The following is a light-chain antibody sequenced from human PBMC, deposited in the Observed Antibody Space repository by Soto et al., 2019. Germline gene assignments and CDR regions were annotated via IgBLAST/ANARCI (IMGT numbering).Light chain of an antibody. CDR2: GAS. CDR1: QTINKY. CDR3: QQTYSTPGT. J-gene: IGKJ1*01. V-gene: IGKV1-39*01. Sequence: DIQMTQSPSSLSASVGDRVTNTCRASQTINKYLNWYQHKPGKAPALLISGASSLHSGVPTRFSGSGAGTYFTLTISSLQHEDFATYYCQQTYSTPGTFGRGTKVEI.